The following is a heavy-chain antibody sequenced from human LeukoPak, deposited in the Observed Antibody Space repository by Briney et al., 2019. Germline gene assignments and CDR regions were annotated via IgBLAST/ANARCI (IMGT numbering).Heavy chain of an antibody. CDR2: MGARHGYT. V-gene: IGHV1-8*01. CDR3: ARGWISGDVSEYYFEI. J-gene: IGHJ4*02. CDR1: AYTFTSYD. Sequence: PSASVTVSCTASAYTFTSYDINWVRQAHGQGLEWMGWMGARHGYTGSAQKFQGRITMTGDTSISTAYMELSSLTSDDTAVYYCARGWISGDVSEYYFEIWGQGTLVTVSS. D-gene: IGHD5/OR15-5a*01.